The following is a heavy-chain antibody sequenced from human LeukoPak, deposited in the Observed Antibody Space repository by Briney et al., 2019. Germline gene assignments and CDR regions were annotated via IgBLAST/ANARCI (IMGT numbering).Heavy chain of an antibody. J-gene: IGHJ6*03. Sequence: SETLSLTCAVYGGSFSGYYWSWTRQPPGKGLEWIGQINHSGSTNYNPSLKSRVTISVDTSKNQFSLKLSSVTAADTAVYYCARGGTGGRFRPVYYYMDVWGKGTTVTVSS. CDR2: INHSGST. CDR3: ARGGTGGRFRPVYYYMDV. D-gene: IGHD1/OR15-1a*01. V-gene: IGHV4-34*01. CDR1: GGSFSGYY.